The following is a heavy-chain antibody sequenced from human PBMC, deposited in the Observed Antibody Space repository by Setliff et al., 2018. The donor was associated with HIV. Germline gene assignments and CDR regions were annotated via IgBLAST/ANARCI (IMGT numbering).Heavy chain of an antibody. CDR2: IYSGGST. CDR1: GGSISSYY. V-gene: IGHV4-4*08. Sequence: SETLSLTCTVSGGSISSYYWSWIRQPPGKGLEWLGCIYSGGSTNYNPSLESRVTISLDTSKNQFSLRLTSVTAADTAVYYCARVRSYGSAYDAFDVWGPGTMVTVSS. CDR3: ARVRSYGSAYDAFDV. D-gene: IGHD3-10*01. J-gene: IGHJ3*01.